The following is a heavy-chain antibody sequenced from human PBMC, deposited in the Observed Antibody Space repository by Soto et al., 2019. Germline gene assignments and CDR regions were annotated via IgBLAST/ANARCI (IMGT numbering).Heavy chain of an antibody. CDR1: GFSLQNYA. CDR2: LIGGHYGT. J-gene: IGHJ5*02. Sequence: GGSLRLSCTASGFSLQNYAMAWVRQAPGKGLEWVSTLIGGHYGTAYSYSVKGRFTVSRDNSKNCLYLQMNSLGVEDTAMYFCAKGKSTGDIDWFDPWGQGSLVTVS. CDR3: AKGKSTGDIDWFDP. D-gene: IGHD3-10*01. V-gene: IGHV3-23*01.